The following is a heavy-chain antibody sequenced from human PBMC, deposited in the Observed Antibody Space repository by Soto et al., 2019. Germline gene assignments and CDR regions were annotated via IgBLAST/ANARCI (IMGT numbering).Heavy chain of an antibody. Sequence: QVQLVQSGAEVKKPGSSVKVSCKASGGTFSSYAISWVRQAPGQGLEWMGGIIPIFGTANYAQKFQGRVTITADEATSTGSMGLSSLRSESTAGYYCAISRGGRYSWNDGWWDGMDVWGQGTTVTVSS. V-gene: IGHV1-69*01. J-gene: IGHJ6*02. CDR1: GGTFSSYA. CDR3: AISRGGRYSWNDGWWDGMDV. CDR2: IIPIFGTA. D-gene: IGHD1-1*01.